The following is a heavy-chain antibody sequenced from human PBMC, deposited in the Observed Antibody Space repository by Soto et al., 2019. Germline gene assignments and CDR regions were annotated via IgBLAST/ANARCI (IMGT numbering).Heavy chain of an antibody. J-gene: IGHJ6*02. CDR3: ASKHYYYYGMDV. CDR1: GGTFSSYA. CDR2: IIPIFGTA. Sequence: ASVKVSCKASGGTFSSYAISWVRQAPGQGLEWMGGIIPIFGTANYAQKFQGRVTITADESTSTAYMELSSLRSEDTAVYYCASKHYYYYGMDVWGQGTTVTVSS. V-gene: IGHV1-69*13.